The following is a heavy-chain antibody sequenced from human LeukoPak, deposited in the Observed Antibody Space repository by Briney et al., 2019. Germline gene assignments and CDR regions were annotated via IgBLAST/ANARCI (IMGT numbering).Heavy chain of an antibody. CDR3: AKASAATLFSAFAI. CDR2: ISYDGNNK. V-gene: IGHV3-30*18. Sequence: GGSLRLSCAASGFTFSSYWMHWVRQAPGKGLEWVAVISYDGNNKYYADSVQGRFTISRDSSKITLYLQMNSLRAEDTAVYYCAKASAATLFSAFAIWGQGTMVTVSS. CDR1: GFTFSSYW. J-gene: IGHJ3*02. D-gene: IGHD2-15*01.